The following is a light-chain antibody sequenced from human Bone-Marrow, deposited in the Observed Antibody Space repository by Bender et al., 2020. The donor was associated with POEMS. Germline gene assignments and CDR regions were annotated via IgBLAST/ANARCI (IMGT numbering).Light chain of an antibody. Sequence: QSVLTQPPSVSGAPGQTVTISCTGTSSNMGAGYGVNWYQQLPGTAPKLLIYNNENRPSGVPDRSSGSKSGTSASLAITGLQAEDEADYYCQSYDISLSGWVFGGGTKLTVL. CDR3: QSYDISLSGWV. J-gene: IGLJ3*02. CDR1: SSNMGAGYG. V-gene: IGLV1-40*01. CDR2: NNE.